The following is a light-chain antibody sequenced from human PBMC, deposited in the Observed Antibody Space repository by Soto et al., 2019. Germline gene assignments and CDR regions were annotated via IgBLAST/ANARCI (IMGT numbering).Light chain of an antibody. Sequence: EIVMTQYPATLSVSPGESATLSCRASHSVSSDLAWYQQKPGQAPRLLIYGASTRAIGIPARFSGSGSGTEFTLTISSLQSEDFAVYYCQQYGTSPITFGQGTRLEIK. CDR3: QQYGTSPIT. V-gene: IGKV3-15*01. CDR1: HSVSSD. J-gene: IGKJ5*01. CDR2: GAS.